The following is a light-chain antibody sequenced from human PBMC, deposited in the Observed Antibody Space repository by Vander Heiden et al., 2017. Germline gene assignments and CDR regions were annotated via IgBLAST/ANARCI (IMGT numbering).Light chain of an antibody. V-gene: IGKV1-39*01. CDR3: QQSYSTMWT. CDR2: SAF. CDR1: QTINTY. J-gene: IGKJ1*01. Sequence: DIQMTQSPSSLSTSIGDRVTITCRASQTINTYLNWYQQKPGEAPKLLIYSAFNLQDGVPSMFSGSRSGTNFTLTISSLQPEDFASYLCQQSYSTMWTFGQGTKVEVK.